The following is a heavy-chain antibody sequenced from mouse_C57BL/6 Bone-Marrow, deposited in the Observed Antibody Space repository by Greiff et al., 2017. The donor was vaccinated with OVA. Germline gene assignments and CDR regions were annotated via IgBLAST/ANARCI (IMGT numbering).Heavy chain of an antibody. CDR1: GYTFTSYW. CDR2: IDPSDSYT. D-gene: IGHD1-1*01. CDR3: ARITTGVAPYWYFDV. Sequence: QVQLQQPGAELVRPGTSVKLSCKASGYTFTSYWMHWVKQRPGQGLEWIGVIDPSDSYTNYNQKFKGKATLTVDTSSSTAYMQRSSLTSEDSAVYYCARITTGVAPYWYFDVWGTGTTVTVSA. V-gene: IGHV1-59*01. J-gene: IGHJ1*03.